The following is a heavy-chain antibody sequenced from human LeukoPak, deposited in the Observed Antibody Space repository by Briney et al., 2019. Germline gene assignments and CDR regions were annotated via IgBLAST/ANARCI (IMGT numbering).Heavy chain of an antibody. D-gene: IGHD1-26*01. CDR1: GFTFSSFA. J-gene: IGHJ3*02. Sequence: GGSLRLSCAASGFTFSSFAMSWVRQAPGQGLEWVSAISDNSGNTYYADSVKGRFTISRDNSENTLYLQMNSLRAEDTAVYYCARDASGSYFAFDIWGQGTMVTVSS. CDR3: ARDASGSYFAFDI. CDR2: ISDNSGNT. V-gene: IGHV3-23*01.